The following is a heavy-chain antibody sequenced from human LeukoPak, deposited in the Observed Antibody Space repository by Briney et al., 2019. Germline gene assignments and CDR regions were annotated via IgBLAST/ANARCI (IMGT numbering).Heavy chain of an antibody. CDR2: IYYSGST. D-gene: IGHD3-22*01. V-gene: IGHV4-39*01. J-gene: IGHJ3*02. CDR1: GGSISSSSYY. CDR3: ARNPLGDSSGYDAFDI. Sequence: SETLSLTCTVSGGSISSSSYYWGWIRQPPGKGLEWIGSIYYSGSTYYNPSLKSRVTISVDTSMNQFSLKLSSVTAADTAVYYCARNPLGDSSGYDAFDIWGQGTMVTVSS.